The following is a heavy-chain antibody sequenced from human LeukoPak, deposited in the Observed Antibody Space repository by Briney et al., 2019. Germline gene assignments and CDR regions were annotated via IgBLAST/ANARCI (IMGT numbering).Heavy chain of an antibody. V-gene: IGHV3-74*01. Sequence: GGSLRLSCAASGFTFSSYWMHWVRHAPGKGLVWVSRINSDGSSTSYADSVKGRFTISRDNAKNTLYLQMNSLRAEDTAVYYCAEHNYDFWSGYYPFDYWGQGTLVTVSS. D-gene: IGHD3-3*01. CDR1: GFTFSSYW. CDR2: INSDGSST. CDR3: AEHNYDFWSGYYPFDY. J-gene: IGHJ4*02.